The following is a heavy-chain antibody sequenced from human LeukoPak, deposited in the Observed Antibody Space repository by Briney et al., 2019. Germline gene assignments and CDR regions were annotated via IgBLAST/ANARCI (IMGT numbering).Heavy chain of an antibody. J-gene: IGHJ4*02. CDR2: INHSGST. CDR1: GGSFSGYY. D-gene: IGHD2-21*02. CDR3: ARRPNIVVVTAIFSPFDY. V-gene: IGHV4-34*01. Sequence: SETLSLTCAVYGGSFSGYYWSWIRQPPGKGLEWIGEINHSGSTSYNPSLKSRVTISVDTSKNQFSLKLSSVTAADTAVYYCARRPNIVVVTAIFSPFDYWGQGTLVTVSS.